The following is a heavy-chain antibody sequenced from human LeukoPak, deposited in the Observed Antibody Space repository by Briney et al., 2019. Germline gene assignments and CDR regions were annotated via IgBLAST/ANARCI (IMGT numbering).Heavy chain of an antibody. CDR1: GDSVSSNSVT. Sequence: SQTLSLTCAISGDSVSSNSVTCNWIRQSPSRGLEWLGRTYYRSKWYNDYAVSVRGRITVNPDTSKNQLSLHLNSVTPEDTAVYYCARRLTQYDCFDPWGQGILVTVSS. D-gene: IGHD2-2*01. V-gene: IGHV6-1*01. CDR3: ARRLTQYDCFDP. CDR2: TYYRSKWYN. J-gene: IGHJ5*02.